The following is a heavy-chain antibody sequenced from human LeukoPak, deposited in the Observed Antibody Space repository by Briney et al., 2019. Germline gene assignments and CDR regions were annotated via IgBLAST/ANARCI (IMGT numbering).Heavy chain of an antibody. D-gene: IGHD2-21*02. CDR3: ARLVVTAPQYHYYMDV. CDR1: GGSFNGYY. V-gene: IGHV4-34*01. Sequence: SETLSLTCNVSGGSFNGYYWTWIRQPPGKGLEWIAEINHIGTTNHNPSLKSRVTVSTDTSKKQFFLKLTSVTAADTALYYCARLVVTAPQYHYYMDVWGEGTTVTGSS. CDR2: INHIGTT. J-gene: IGHJ6*03.